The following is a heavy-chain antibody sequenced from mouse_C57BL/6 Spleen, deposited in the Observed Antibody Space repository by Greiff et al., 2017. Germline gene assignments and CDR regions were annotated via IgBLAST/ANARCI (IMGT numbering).Heavy chain of an antibody. CDR1: GYTFTSYW. V-gene: IGHV1-69*01. J-gene: IGHJ3*01. CDR2: IDPSDSYT. CDR3: AREEGKLAWFAY. D-gene: IGHD2-1*01. Sequence: QVQLKQPGAELVMPGASVKLSCKASGYTFTSYWMHWVKQRPGQGLEWIGEIDPSDSYTNYNQKFKGKSTLTVDKSSSTAYMQLSSLTSEDSAVYYCAREEGKLAWFAYWGQGTLVTVSA.